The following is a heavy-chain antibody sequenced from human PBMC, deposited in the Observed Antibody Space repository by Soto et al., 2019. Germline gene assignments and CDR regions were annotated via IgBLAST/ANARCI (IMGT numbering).Heavy chain of an antibody. Sequence: SETLSLTCTVSGGSMISYYWGWIRQPPGKGLEWIGSIYYSGSTYYNPSLKSRVTMSEDTSKNQFSLKLSSVAATDTAVYYCARGTTWPHWFDPWGQGTLVTVSS. V-gene: IGHV4-39*01. CDR1: GGSMISYY. CDR3: ARGTTWPHWFDP. J-gene: IGHJ5*02. CDR2: IYYSGST.